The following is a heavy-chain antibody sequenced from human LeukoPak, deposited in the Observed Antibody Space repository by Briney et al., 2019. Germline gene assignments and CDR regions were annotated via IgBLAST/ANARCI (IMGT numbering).Heavy chain of an antibody. CDR3: ARGTTYYYDSSGYNDAFDI. CDR1: GGSISSYY. V-gene: IGHV4-59*08. D-gene: IGHD3-22*01. Sequence: SETLSLTCTVSGGSISSYYWSWIRQPPGKGLEWIGYIYYSGSTNYNPSLKSRVTISVDTSKNQFSLKLSSVTAADTAVYYCARGTTYYYDSSGYNDAFDIWGQGTMVTVSS. CDR2: IYYSGST. J-gene: IGHJ3*02.